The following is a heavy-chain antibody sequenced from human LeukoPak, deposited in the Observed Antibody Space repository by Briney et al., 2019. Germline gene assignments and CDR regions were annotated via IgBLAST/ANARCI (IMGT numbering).Heavy chain of an antibody. D-gene: IGHD1-7*01. CDR1: GYTFTSYG. J-gene: IGHJ6*02. Sequence: GASVKVSCKASGYTFTSYGISWVRQAPGQGLEWMGWISAYNGNTNYAQKLQGRVTMTTDTSTSTAYMELRSLRSDDTAVYYCARDNRRRITGTTVGPYYYYYGMDVWGQGTTVTVSS. V-gene: IGHV1-18*01. CDR2: ISAYNGNT. CDR3: ARDNRRRITGTTVGPYYYYYGMDV.